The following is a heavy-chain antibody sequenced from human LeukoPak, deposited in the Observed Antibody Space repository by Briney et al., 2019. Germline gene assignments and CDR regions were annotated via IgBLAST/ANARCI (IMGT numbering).Heavy chain of an antibody. D-gene: IGHD3-16*01. Sequence: GGSLRLSCAASGFTLNDYYMSWVRQAPGKGLEWISYISGSGTTIYYADCVKGRFTIYRDTAKNSLFLQISSLRVDDTAVYYCARDSPFSPMGLFDPWGQGTLVTVSS. J-gene: IGHJ5*02. CDR1: GFTLNDYY. V-gene: IGHV3-11*04. CDR2: ISGSGTTI. CDR3: ARDSPFSPMGLFDP.